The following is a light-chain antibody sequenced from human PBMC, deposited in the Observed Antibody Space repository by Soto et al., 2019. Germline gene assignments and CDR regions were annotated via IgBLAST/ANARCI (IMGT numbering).Light chain of an antibody. CDR3: QQYRSWPRT. V-gene: IGKV3-15*01. J-gene: IGKJ1*01. CDR1: QSVRSS. CDR2: GAS. Sequence: DILITQSPGTLSVSPGERATLFCRASQSVRSSLAWYQQKHGQAPRLLIYGASTRDTDMPGRFSGRGAGAECTLTISRLQSEDFSVYYCQQYRSWPRTFGQGTKVDIK.